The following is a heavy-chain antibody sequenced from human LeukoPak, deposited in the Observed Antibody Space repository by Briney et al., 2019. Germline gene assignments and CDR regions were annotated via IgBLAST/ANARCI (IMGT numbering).Heavy chain of an antibody. J-gene: IGHJ4*02. CDR3: VREYHGGYFDF. CDR1: GYIFTSYY. CDR2: VYPSAGTS. Sequence: ASVKVSCKASGYIFTSYYMHWVRQAPGQGLEWLGVVYPSAGTSDPAQRFRARITLSDDTSTSTAYMELRSLKGEDTAIYFCVREYHGGYFDFWGQGTLVTVSP. V-gene: IGHV1-46*03. D-gene: IGHD3-16*01.